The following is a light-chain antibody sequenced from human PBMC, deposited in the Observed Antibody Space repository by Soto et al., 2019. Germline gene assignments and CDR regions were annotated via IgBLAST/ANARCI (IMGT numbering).Light chain of an antibody. CDR2: AAS. CDR3: QKYDSAPLT. V-gene: IGKV1-27*01. CDR1: HGISNN. Sequence: DIQMTQSPSSLSASVGDRVTIACRASHGISNNLAWYQQKPGKVPKLLIYAASTLESGVPSRFSGSRSGTDFTLTISSLQTEDVAPYYCQKYDSAPLTFGGGTKVEIK. J-gene: IGKJ4*01.